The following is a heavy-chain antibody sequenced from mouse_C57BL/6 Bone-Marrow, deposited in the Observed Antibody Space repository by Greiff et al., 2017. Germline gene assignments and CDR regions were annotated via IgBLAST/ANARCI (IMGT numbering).Heavy chain of an antibody. D-gene: IGHD1-1*01. V-gene: IGHV5-15*01. CDR2: ISNLAYSI. CDR1: GFTFSDCG. CDR3: ARRAYGSIWYFDV. Sequence: EVKLVESGGGLVQPGGSLKLSCAASGFTFSDCGMAWVRQAPRKGPEWVAFISNLAYSIYYADTVTGRFTISRENAKNTLYLEMSSLRSEDTAMYYCARRAYGSIWYFDVWGTGTTVTVSS. J-gene: IGHJ1*03.